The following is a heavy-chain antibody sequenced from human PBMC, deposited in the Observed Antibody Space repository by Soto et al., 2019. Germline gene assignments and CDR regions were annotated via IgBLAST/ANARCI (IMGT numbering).Heavy chain of an antibody. CDR3: ATSQKGYNWNYFDH. J-gene: IGHJ4*02. V-gene: IGHV4-39*01. D-gene: IGHD1-20*01. Sequence: SETLSLTCAVSGGSISGSYYYWAWLRQSPGKGPEWIGSVFYTGFTSYNPSLESRVSVSVDTSRSQFSLKLSAVTAADTAVYYCATSQKGYNWNYFDHWGQGALVTVSS. CDR1: GGSISGSYYY. CDR2: VFYTGFT.